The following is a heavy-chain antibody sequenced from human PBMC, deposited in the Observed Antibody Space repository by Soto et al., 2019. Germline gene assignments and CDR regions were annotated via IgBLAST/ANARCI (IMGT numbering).Heavy chain of an antibody. V-gene: IGHV3-23*01. CDR2: ISGSGGST. Sequence: GALRLSCAASGFTFSPYAMSWVRQAPGKGLEWVSSISGSGGSTNYADSVKGRFTVSRDNSKRTLSLQMNSLREEDTAIYYCAKGLRRLLRTQYYYGLDVWGRGTTVTVSS. CDR3: AKGLRRLLRTQYYYGLDV. D-gene: IGHD3-10*01. CDR1: GFTFSPYA. J-gene: IGHJ6*02.